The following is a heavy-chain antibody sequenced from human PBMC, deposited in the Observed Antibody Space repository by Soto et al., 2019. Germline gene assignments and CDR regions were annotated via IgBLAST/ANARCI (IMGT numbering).Heavy chain of an antibody. CDR2: IYNSATT. Sequence: SEALSLTWTVSDGSSNSTQYYWCWILHPPGKGLEWIGSIYNSATTYYNPSLKSRVTISVDTSKNLFSLNLNAVTAADTAMYYCGRVVIAASAHPDFDYWGQGTLVTVSS. V-gene: IGHV4-39*01. D-gene: IGHD2-15*01. CDR1: DGSSNSTQYY. J-gene: IGHJ4*02. CDR3: GRVVIAASAHPDFDY.